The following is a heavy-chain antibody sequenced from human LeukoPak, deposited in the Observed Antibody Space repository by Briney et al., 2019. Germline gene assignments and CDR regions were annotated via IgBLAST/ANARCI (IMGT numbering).Heavy chain of an antibody. D-gene: IGHD3-3*01. CDR1: GFTFSSYG. V-gene: IGHV3-30*18. Sequence: GGSLRLSCAASGFTFSSYGMHWVRQAPGKGLEWVAVISYDGSNKYYADSVKGRCTISRDNSKNTLYLQMNSLRAEDTAVYYCAKDYDFWSGYSSTPFDYWGQGTLVTVSS. J-gene: IGHJ4*02. CDR2: ISYDGSNK. CDR3: AKDYDFWSGYSSTPFDY.